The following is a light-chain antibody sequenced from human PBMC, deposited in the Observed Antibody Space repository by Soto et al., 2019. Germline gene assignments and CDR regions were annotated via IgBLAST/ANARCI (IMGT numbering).Light chain of an antibody. J-gene: IGLJ1*01. Sequence: QSVLTQPASVSGSPGQSITISCTGTSSDVGGFNFVSWYQQHPGKAPQLIIYGVSNRPSGVSNRFSGSKSGNTASLTISGLQAEDEADYYCSSYRSSSTLGVFGTGTKVTVL. V-gene: IGLV2-14*01. CDR3: SSYRSSSTLGV. CDR1: SSDVGGFNF. CDR2: GVS.